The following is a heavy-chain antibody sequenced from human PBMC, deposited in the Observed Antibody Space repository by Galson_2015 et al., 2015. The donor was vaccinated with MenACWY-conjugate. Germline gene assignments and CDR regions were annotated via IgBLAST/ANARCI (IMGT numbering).Heavy chain of an antibody. J-gene: IGHJ4*02. V-gene: IGHV4-59*01. CDR3: ARFGLSLVGALDC. Sequence: SETLSLTCTVSGGSISSYYWSWIRQPPGKGLEWIGYIYYNGNTNYNPSLKSRVTISVDMSKNQFSLKLSSVTAADTAVYYCARFGLSLVGALDCWGQGTLVTVSP. CDR2: IYYNGNT. CDR1: GGSISSYY. D-gene: IGHD1-26*01.